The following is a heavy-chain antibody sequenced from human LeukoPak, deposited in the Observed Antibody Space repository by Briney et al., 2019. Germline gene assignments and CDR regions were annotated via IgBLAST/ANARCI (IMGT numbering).Heavy chain of an antibody. CDR1: GFIVSYNY. CDR3: ARDRGGIDY. D-gene: IGHD3-10*01. CDR2: IYSGGST. J-gene: IGHJ4*02. V-gene: IGHV3-66*01. Sequence: GGSLRLSCAASGFIVSYNYMTWVRQAPGKGLEWVSVIYSGGSTYYADSVKGRFTISRDNSKNTLYLQMNSLRAEDTAVYYCARDRGGIDYWGQGTLVTVSS.